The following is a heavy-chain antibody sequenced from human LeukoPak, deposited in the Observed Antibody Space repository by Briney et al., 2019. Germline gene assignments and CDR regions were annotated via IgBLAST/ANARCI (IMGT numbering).Heavy chain of an antibody. D-gene: IGHD4-17*01. Sequence: GGSLRLSCAASGFTFSSYAVSWVRQAPGKGLEWVSGISGSGGSTYYADSVKGRFTISRDNSKNTLYLQMNSLRAEDTAVYYCAKIPTVTTYFDYWGQGTLVTVSS. V-gene: IGHV3-23*01. CDR1: GFTFSSYA. CDR3: AKIPTVTTYFDY. J-gene: IGHJ4*02. CDR2: ISGSGGST.